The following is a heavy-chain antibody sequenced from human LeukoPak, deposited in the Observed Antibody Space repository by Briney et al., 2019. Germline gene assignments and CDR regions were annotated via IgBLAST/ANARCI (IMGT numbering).Heavy chain of an antibody. CDR1: GGSISSSSYY. J-gene: IGHJ4*02. CDR3: ARDSDSSSCDY. V-gene: IGHV4-39*07. D-gene: IGHD6-13*01. CDR2: IYYSGST. Sequence: PSGTLSLTCTVSGGSISSSSYYWGWIRQPPGKGLEWIGSIYYSGSTYYNPSLKSRVTISVDMSKNQFSLKLSSVTAADTAVYYCARDSDSSSCDYWGQGTLVTVSS.